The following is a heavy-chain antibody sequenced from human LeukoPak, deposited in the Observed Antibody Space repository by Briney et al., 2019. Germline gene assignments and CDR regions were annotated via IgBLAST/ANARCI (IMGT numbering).Heavy chain of an antibody. CDR2: ICTSGST. CDR3: ARAYSSSSDRKYFQH. D-gene: IGHD6-13*01. V-gene: IGHV4-4*07. Sequence: SETLSLTCTVSGGSISSYYWSWIRQPAGKGLEWIGRICTSGSTNYNPSLKSRVTMSVDTSKNQFSLKLSSVTAADTAVYYCARAYSSSSDRKYFQHWGQGTLVTVSS. CDR1: GGSISSYY. J-gene: IGHJ1*01.